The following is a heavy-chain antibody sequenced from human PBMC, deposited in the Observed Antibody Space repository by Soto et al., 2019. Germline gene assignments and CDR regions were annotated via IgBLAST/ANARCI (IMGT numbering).Heavy chain of an antibody. CDR1: GDSANSGGAY. CDR2: FYHTGSS. V-gene: IGHV4-61*08. D-gene: IGHD6-13*01. Sequence: SETLSLTCSVSGDSANSGGAYWSWIRQPPGKGLEWLGYFYHTGSSGYNPSLQVRVTISLDPSKNKFSLRLTSVTTADTAVYFGARGDSLLTICDSWSQGIRVSVSS. J-gene: IGHJ4*02. CDR3: ARGDSLLTICDS.